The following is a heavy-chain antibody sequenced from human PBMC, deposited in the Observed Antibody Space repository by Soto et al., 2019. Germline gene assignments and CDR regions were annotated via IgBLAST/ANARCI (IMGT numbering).Heavy chain of an antibody. CDR2: MNPKSGYT. Sequence: GASVKVSCKTSGYTFSNYDINWVRQAAGQGLEWMGWMNPKSGYTGSARNFQGRVTMTRDTSMTTAYMELSSLRSEDTAMYYCGKVMGSVDFWGKRTLVTVSS. V-gene: IGHV1-8*01. D-gene: IGHD1-26*01. CDR3: GKVMGSVDF. J-gene: IGHJ4*01. CDR1: GYTFSNYD.